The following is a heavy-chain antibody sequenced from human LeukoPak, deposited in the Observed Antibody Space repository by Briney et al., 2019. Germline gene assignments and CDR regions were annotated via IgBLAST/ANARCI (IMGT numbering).Heavy chain of an antibody. V-gene: IGHV4-59*08. CDR1: GGSISSYY. CDR2: IYYSGST. Sequence: SETLSLTCTVSGGSISSYYWSWIRQPPGKGLEWIGYIYYSGSTNYNPSLKSRVTISVDTSKNQFSLKLSSVTAADTAVYYCARPAWGVAAAGDYWGQGTLVTVSS. J-gene: IGHJ4*02. CDR3: ARPAWGVAAAGDY. D-gene: IGHD6-13*01.